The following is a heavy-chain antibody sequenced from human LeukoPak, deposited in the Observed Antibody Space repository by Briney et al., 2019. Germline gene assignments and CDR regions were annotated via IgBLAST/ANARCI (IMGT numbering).Heavy chain of an antibody. Sequence: SVKVSCKASGGPFTSYGLSWVRLAPGQGLEWMGRVIPFFGTAKYSQKFQGRITITADRSTGTSYMELRSLRYEDTAIYFCARGEGDYCRYDTCSGDDFEYWGQGTQVTVSS. CDR3: ARGEGDYCRYDTCSGDDFEY. V-gene: IGHV1-69*06. J-gene: IGHJ4*02. CDR2: VIPFFGTA. D-gene: IGHD7-27*01. CDR1: GGPFTSYG.